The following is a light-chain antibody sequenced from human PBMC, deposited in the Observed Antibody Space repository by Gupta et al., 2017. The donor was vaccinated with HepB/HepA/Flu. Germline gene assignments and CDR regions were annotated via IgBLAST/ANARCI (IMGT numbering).Light chain of an antibody. CDR2: QAS. CDR3: QQYKKFPYPT. CDR1: KDINTW. Sequence: IQLSQSHSTLPTAEGDRVTITCRASKDINTWLAWYQQKPGKAPNLLIYQASNLQTGVPSRFSGSGSGTEFTLTISGLQPDDSGSYYCQQYKKFPYPTFGGGTKVEI. J-gene: IGKJ4*01. V-gene: IGKV1-5*03.